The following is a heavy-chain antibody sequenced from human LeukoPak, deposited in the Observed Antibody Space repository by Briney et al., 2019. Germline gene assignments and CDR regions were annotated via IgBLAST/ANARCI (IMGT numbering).Heavy chain of an antibody. CDR2: MNPNSGNT. J-gene: IGHJ5*02. V-gene: IGHV1-8*01. CDR1: GYTFTSYD. D-gene: IGHD3-3*01. CDR3: ARATPWTSYDFWSGYSSHT. Sequence: GASVKVSCKASGYTFTSYDINWVRQATGQGLEWMGWMNPNSGNTGYAQKFQGRVTMTRNTSISTAYMELSSLRSEDTAVYYCARATPWTSYDFWSGYSSHTWGQGTLVTVSS.